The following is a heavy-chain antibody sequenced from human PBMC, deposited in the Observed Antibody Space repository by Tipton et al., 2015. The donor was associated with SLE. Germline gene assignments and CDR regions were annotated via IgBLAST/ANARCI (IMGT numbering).Heavy chain of an antibody. CDR3: ARHPQGDTSGWEYYLGY. V-gene: IGHV4-59*01. CDR2: IFYTGSA. Sequence: GLVKPSETLSLTCTVSGGSISSFFWSWIRQTPEKGLEWIGHIFYTGSARYNPSLKSRITILVDTSRNQFSLRLGSVTAADTAIYYCARHPQGDTSGWEYYLGYWGQGTLVTVSS. J-gene: IGHJ4*02. CDR1: GGSISSFF. D-gene: IGHD6-19*01.